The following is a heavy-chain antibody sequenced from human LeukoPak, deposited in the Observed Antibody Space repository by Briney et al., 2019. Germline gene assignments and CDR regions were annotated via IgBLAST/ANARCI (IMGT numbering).Heavy chain of an antibody. D-gene: IGHD3-22*01. J-gene: IGHJ4*02. CDR3: ARGATWGYYDSSPPDY. CDR1: GFTFSDYY. V-gene: IGHV3-11*04. CDR2: ISSSGSTI. Sequence: GGSLRLSCAASGFTFSDYYMSWIRQAPGKGLEWVSYISSSGSTIYYADSVKGRFTISRDNAKNSLPLQMNSLRAEDTAVYYCARGATWGYYDSSPPDYWGQGTLVTVSS.